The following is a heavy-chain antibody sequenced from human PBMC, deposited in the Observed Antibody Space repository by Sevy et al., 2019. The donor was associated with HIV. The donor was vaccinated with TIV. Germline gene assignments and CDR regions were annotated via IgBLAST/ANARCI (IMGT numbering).Heavy chain of an antibody. CDR2: IRDDGSNK. D-gene: IGHD4-17*01. CDR3: AKDHYSPMTTVTTTFDF. J-gene: IGHJ4*01. V-gene: IGHV3-30*02. Sequence: GGSLRLSCAASGFTFSSYGMHWVRQAPGKGLEWVAFIRDDGSNKYYADSVKGRFTISRDNSKNTLYLQMNSLRAEDTAVYYCAKDHYSPMTTVTTTFDFWGQGTMVTVSS. CDR1: GFTFSSYG.